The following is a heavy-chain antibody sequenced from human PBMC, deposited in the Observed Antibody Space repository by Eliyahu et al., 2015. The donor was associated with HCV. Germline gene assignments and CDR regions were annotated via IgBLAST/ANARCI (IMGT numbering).Heavy chain of an antibody. V-gene: IGHV1-2*06. D-gene: IGHD1-26*01. CDR3: ARSLTGSYSDFDY. Sequence: QVQLVQSGAEVKKPGASVKVSCKASGYTFTGYWIHWVRQAPGPGPEWMGRVTPNSGGAYSAQKFQGRVTMTRDTSINTAYMDLNRLTSDDTAIYYCARSLTGSYSDFDYWGQGTLVTVSS. J-gene: IGHJ4*02. CDR1: GYTFTGYW. CDR2: VTPNSGGA.